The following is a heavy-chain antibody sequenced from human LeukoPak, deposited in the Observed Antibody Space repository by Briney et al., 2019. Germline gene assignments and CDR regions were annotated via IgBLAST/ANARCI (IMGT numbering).Heavy chain of an antibody. CDR3: ATERGGCSGGSCYVGDAFDI. J-gene: IGHJ3*02. D-gene: IGHD2-15*01. CDR1: GGSISSYY. CDR2: IYYSGST. Sequence: SETLSLTCTVSGGSISSYYWSWIRQPPGKGLEWIGYIYYSGSTNYNPSLKSRVTISVDTSKNQFSLKLSSATAADTAVYYCATERGGCSGGSCYVGDAFDIWGQGTMVTVSS. V-gene: IGHV4-59*01.